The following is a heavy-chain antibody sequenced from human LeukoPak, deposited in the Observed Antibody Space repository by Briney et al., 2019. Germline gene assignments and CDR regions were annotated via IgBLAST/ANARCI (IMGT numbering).Heavy chain of an antibody. CDR3: ARDYGSGSYYIAPIDY. CDR2: ISAYNGNT. V-gene: IGHV1-18*01. Sequence: ASVKVSCKASGYTFTSYDINWVRQAPGQGLEWMGWISAYNGNTNYAQKLQGRVTMTTDTSTSTAYMELRSLRSDDTAVYYCARDYGSGSYYIAPIDYWGQGTLVTVSS. CDR1: GYTFTSYD. D-gene: IGHD3-10*01. J-gene: IGHJ4*02.